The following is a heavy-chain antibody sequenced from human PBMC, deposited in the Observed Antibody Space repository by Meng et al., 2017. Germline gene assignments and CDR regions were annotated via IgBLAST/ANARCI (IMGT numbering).Heavy chain of an antibody. Sequence: GSLRLSCAVSGGSISSSNWWSWVRQPPGKGQEWIGEIYHSGRTNYNPSLKSRVTISVDQSKNQFSLKLSSVTAANTAVYYCARAFTGYFDLWGRGTLVTVSS. V-gene: IGHV4-4*02. J-gene: IGHJ2*01. CDR3: ARAFTGYFDL. CDR2: IYHSGRT. CDR1: GGSISSSNW. D-gene: IGHD2-8*02.